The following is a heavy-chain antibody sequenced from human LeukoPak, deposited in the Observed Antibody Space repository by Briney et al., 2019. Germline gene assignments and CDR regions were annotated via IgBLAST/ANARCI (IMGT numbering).Heavy chain of an antibody. J-gene: IGHJ4*02. Sequence: PGGSLRLSCAASGFTFSSYWTPWVRHVPGKGLVWVSRINSDGTITTYADSVKGRFTISRDNAMNTVYLQMNSLRVEDTAVYYCVSLYLAGGGQGTLVTVSS. V-gene: IGHV3-74*03. CDR1: GFTFSSYW. CDR2: INSDGTIT. CDR3: VSLYLAG. D-gene: IGHD2-21*01.